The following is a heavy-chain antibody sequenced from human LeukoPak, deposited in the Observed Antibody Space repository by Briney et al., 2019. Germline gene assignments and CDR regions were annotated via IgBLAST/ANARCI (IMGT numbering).Heavy chain of an antibody. V-gene: IGHV3-23*01. CDR3: AKCRVGAANFDY. Sequence: PGGSLRLSCAASGFTVSSNYMSWVRQAPGKGLEWVSAISGSGANTYYADSVTGRFTISRDNSKNTLYLQMNNLRAEDTAVYYCAKCRVGAANFDYWGQGTLVTVSS. J-gene: IGHJ4*02. CDR1: GFTVSSNY. D-gene: IGHD1-26*01. CDR2: ISGSGANT.